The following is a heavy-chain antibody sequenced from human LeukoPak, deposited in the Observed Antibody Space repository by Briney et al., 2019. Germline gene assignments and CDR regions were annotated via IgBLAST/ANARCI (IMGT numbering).Heavy chain of an antibody. V-gene: IGHV1-18*01. CDR3: ARVSGSYYNGRPDY. J-gene: IGHJ4*02. CDR1: GYTFTSYG. Sequence: ASVKVSCKASGYTFTSYGISWVRQAPGQGLEWVGWISAYNGNTNYAQKLQGRVTMTTDTSTSTAYMELRSLRSDDTAVYYCARVSGSYYNGRPDYWGQGTLVTVSS. CDR2: ISAYNGNT. D-gene: IGHD3-10*01.